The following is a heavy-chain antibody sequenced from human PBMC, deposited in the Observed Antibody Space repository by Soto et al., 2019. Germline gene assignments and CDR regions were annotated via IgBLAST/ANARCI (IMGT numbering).Heavy chain of an antibody. CDR2: IYDSGST. Sequence: PSETLSLTCTVSDGSISSYYWTWIRQSAGKGLEWIGRIYDSGSTNYNPSLKSRVTLSVDRAKKNFSLKLTSVTAADTAVYYCVSLQTSGWPGVHWDQGTLVTVSS. CDR3: VSLQTSGWPGVH. D-gene: IGHD6-25*01. CDR1: DGSISSYY. J-gene: IGHJ4*02. V-gene: IGHV4-4*07.